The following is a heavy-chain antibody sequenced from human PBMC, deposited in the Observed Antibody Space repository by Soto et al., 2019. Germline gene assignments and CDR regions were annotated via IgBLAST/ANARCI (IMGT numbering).Heavy chain of an antibody. J-gene: IGHJ4*02. Sequence: EVQLLESGGGLVQPGGSLRLSCAASGLTFSNYAMSVVRQTPGKGLEWVSTISGGGGNTYYPDSVRGRFTLSRDNSTDTVYLQMNSLRAEDTAIYYCAKERLGRGADYWGQGALVTVTS. CDR2: ISGGGGNT. V-gene: IGHV3-23*01. CDR1: GLTFSNYA. CDR3: AKERLGRGADY.